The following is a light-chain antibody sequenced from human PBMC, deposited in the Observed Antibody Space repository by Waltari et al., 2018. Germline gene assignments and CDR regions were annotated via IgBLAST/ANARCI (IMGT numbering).Light chain of an antibody. V-gene: IGLV1-40*01. Sequence: QSVLTQPPSLSGVPGQSVTLSSTGTSSNIRSGFYLHWSQPLPATAPKLLIYGNVVRPSGVPDRFSASKSGTSASLAIIGLQAEDEADYYCQSYDDSLSGWVFGGGTKVTGL. CDR2: GNV. J-gene: IGLJ3*02. CDR3: QSYDDSLSGWV. CDR1: SSNIRSGFY.